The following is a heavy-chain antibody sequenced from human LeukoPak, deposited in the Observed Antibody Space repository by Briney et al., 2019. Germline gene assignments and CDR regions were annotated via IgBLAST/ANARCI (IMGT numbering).Heavy chain of an antibody. CDR1: GGTFSSYA. CDR3: ASDAWTMVRGVHSPDDWYY. Sequence: GASVKVSCKASGGTFSSYAISWVRQAPGQGLEWMGRIIPILGIANYAQKFQGRVTITADKSTSTAYMELSSLRSEDTAVYYCASDAWTMVRGVHSPDDWYYWGQGTLVTVSS. V-gene: IGHV1-69*04. J-gene: IGHJ4*02. D-gene: IGHD3-10*01. CDR2: IIPILGIA.